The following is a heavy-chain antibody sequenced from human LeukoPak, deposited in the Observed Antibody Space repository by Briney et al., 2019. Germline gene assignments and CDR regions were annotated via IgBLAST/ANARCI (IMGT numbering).Heavy chain of an antibody. CDR3: AKAVEMATIKYWDY. V-gene: IGHV3-9*01. CDR1: GFTFDDYA. J-gene: IGHJ4*02. CDR2: ISWNSGSI. Sequence: GGSLRLSCAAPGFTFDDYAMHWVRQAPGKGLEWVSGISWNSGSIGYADSVKGRFTISRDNAKNSLYLQMNSLRAEDTALYYCAKAVEMATIKYWDYWGQGTLVTVSS. D-gene: IGHD5-24*01.